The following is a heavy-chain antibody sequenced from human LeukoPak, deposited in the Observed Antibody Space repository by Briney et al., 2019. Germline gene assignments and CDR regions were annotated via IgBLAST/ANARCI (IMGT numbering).Heavy chain of an antibody. D-gene: IGHD3-10*01. CDR1: GYTFTSYG. J-gene: IGHJ5*02. V-gene: IGHV1-18*01. CDR3: TRGGSVPAQGDL. CDR2: ISAANFVI. Sequence: GASVKVSCKASGYTFTSYGISWVRQAPGQGLEWLGWISAANFVIEFAPDFRDRLTLTQDISTSTAYMELRSLKSDDTAVYYCTRGGSVPAQGDLWGQGALVIVSS.